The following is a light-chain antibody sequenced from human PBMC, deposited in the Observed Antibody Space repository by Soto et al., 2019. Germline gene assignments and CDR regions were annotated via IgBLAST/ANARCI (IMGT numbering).Light chain of an antibody. V-gene: IGLV1-40*01. J-gene: IGLJ2*01. Sequence: QPVLTQPPSVSGAPGQRVTISCTGSSSNIGAGYDVHWYQQLPGTAPKLLIYGNSNRPSGVPDRFSGSKSGTSASLAITGLQAEDEADYYCQSYDSSLSGREFGGGTKVTVL. CDR3: QSYDSSLSGRE. CDR2: GNS. CDR1: SSNIGAGYD.